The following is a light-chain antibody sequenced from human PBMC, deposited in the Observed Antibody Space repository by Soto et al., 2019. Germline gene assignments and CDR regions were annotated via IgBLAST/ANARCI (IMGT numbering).Light chain of an antibody. CDR1: QSISTY. CDR3: QQSSDIPYT. CDR2: AAS. J-gene: IGKJ2*01. Sequence: DLQMTQSPSSLSASVGDRVTVTCRASQSISTYLNWYQQNPGKAPKLLIYAASSLQSGVPSRFSGRGSGTDFTLTISSLQPEDFATYYCQQSSDIPYTFGQGTKLEIK. V-gene: IGKV1-39*01.